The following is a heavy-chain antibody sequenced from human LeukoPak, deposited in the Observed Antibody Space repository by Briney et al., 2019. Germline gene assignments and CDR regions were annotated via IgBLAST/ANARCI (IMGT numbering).Heavy chain of an antibody. CDR3: AKVKYSSSWYPETDAFDI. Sequence: GGTLRLSCAASGFTFSSYGMSWVRQAPGKGLEWVSAISGSGGSTYYADSVKGRFTISRDNSKNTLYLQMNSLRAEDTAVYYCAKVKYSSSWYPETDAFDIWGQGTMVTVSS. V-gene: IGHV3-23*01. CDR1: GFTFSSYG. D-gene: IGHD6-13*01. J-gene: IGHJ3*02. CDR2: ISGSGGST.